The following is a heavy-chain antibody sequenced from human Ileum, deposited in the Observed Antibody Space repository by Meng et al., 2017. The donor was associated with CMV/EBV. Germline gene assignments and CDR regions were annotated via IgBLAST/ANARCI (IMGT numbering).Heavy chain of an antibody. CDR1: GFPFHTFG. D-gene: IGHD1-26*01. CDR3: TKGAWVDY. CDR2: IYGRDGST. Sequence: LDLSCAASGFPFHTFGMSWVRQAPGKGLEWVSVIYGRDGSTFYADSVRGRFTISKENSDNRLHLQMNSLRVEDTALYYCTKGAWVDYLGQGTLVTVSS. V-gene: IGHV3-23*01. J-gene: IGHJ4*02.